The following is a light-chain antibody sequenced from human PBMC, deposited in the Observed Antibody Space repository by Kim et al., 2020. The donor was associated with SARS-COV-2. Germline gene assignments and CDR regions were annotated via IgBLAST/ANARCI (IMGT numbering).Light chain of an antibody. Sequence: SVSPGQTASNTCSGDKLGDKYAFWYQQKPGQTPVLVIYYDDKRPSEIPERFSGSTSGNTATLTISGTQTMDEASYFCQAWDSSTAVFGGGTQLTVL. J-gene: IGLJ2*01. V-gene: IGLV3-1*01. CDR1: KLGDKY. CDR2: YDD. CDR3: QAWDSSTAV.